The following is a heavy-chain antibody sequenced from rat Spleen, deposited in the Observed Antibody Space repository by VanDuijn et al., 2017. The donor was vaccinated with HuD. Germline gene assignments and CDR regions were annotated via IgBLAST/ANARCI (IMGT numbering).Heavy chain of an antibody. V-gene: IGHV5-31*01. Sequence: EVQLVESGGGLVQPGRSLKLSCVASGFTFNHYWMTWIRQAPGKGLEWIASISNTGGSTFYRDSVKGRFTVSRDNTKSTLYLQMDSLRSEDTATYYCARHPDYSNYFDYWGQGVMVTVSS. CDR1: GFTFNHYW. CDR3: ARHPDYSNYFDY. J-gene: IGHJ2*01. CDR2: ISNTGGST. D-gene: IGHD1-1*01.